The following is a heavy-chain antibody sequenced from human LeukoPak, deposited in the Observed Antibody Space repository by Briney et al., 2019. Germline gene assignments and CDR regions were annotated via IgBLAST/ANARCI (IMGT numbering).Heavy chain of an antibody. CDR3: ARGPEELLWFGELFLFDY. D-gene: IGHD3-10*01. J-gene: IGHJ4*02. CDR1: GGSFSGYY. Sequence: SSETLSLTCAAYGGSFSGYYWSWIRQPPGKGLEWIGEINHSGSTNYNPSLKSRVTISVDTSKNQFSLKLSSVTAADTAVYYCARGPEELLWFGELFLFDYWGQGTLVTVSS. V-gene: IGHV4-34*01. CDR2: INHSGST.